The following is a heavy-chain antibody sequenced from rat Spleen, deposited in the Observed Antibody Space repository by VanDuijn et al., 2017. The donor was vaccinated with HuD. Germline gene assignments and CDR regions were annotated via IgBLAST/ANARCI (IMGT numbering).Heavy chain of an antibody. CDR2: MWSGGST. Sequence: VQLKESGPGPVQPSETLSLTCTVSGFSLTSYGVNWVRQPPGKGLEWMGVMWSGGSTAYNSALKSRLSISRDTSKSQVFLKMNSLQTEDTAIYYCTRDLHTTLMDAWGQGASVTVSS. CDR1: GFSLTSYG. D-gene: IGHD1-9*01. J-gene: IGHJ4*01. V-gene: IGHV2S63*01. CDR3: TRDLHTTLMDA.